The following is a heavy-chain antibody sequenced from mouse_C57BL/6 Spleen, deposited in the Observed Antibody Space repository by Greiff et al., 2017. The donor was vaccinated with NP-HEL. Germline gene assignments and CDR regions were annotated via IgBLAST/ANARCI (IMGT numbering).Heavy chain of an antibody. D-gene: IGHD4-1*01. CDR1: GYTFTSYW. J-gene: IGHJ4*01. CDR3: ARERGTYAMDY. CDR2: IDPSDSET. Sequence: VQLQQPGAELVRPGSSVKLSCKASGYTFTSYWMHWVKQRPIQGLEWIGNIDPSDSETHYNQKFKDKATLTVDKSSSTAYMQLSSLTSEDSAVYYCARERGTYAMDYWGQGTSVTVSS. V-gene: IGHV1-52*01.